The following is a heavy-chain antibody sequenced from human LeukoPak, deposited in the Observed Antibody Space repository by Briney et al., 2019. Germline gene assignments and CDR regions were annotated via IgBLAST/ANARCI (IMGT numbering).Heavy chain of an antibody. CDR2: ISYDGSNK. J-gene: IGHJ3*02. Sequence: GGSLRLSCAASGFTFSSYGMHWVRQAPGKGLEWVAVISYDGSNKYYADPVKGRFTISRDNSKNTLYLQMNSLRAEDTAVYYCARPTTQWLVLGYAFDIWGQGTMVTVSS. CDR3: ARPTTQWLVLGYAFDI. D-gene: IGHD6-19*01. V-gene: IGHV3-30*03. CDR1: GFTFSSYG.